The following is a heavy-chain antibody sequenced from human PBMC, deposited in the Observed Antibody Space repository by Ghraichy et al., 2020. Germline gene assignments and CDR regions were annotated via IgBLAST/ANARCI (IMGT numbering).Heavy chain of an antibody. Sequence: GGSLRLSCAASGFTVSSNYMSWVRQAPGKGLEWVSVIYSGGSTYYADSVKGRFTISRDNSKNMLYLQMNSLRAEDTAVYYCARGAYYYDSSGYSQMAHWYFDLWGRGTLVTVSS. V-gene: IGHV3-66*01. CDR2: IYSGGST. CDR1: GFTVSSNY. CDR3: ARGAYYYDSSGYSQMAHWYFDL. D-gene: IGHD3-22*01. J-gene: IGHJ2*01.